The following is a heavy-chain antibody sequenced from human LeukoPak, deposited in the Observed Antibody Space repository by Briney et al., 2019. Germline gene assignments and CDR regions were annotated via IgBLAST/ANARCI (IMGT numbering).Heavy chain of an antibody. D-gene: IGHD3-9*01. Sequence: SVKVSCKASGGTFSSYAISWVRQAPGQGLERMGRIIPIFGTANYAQKFQGRVTITTDESTSTAYMELSSLRSEDTAVYYCARGLGDDILTGYYNLDYWGQGTLVTVSS. V-gene: IGHV1-69*05. J-gene: IGHJ4*02. CDR1: GGTFSSYA. CDR2: IIPIFGTA. CDR3: ARGLGDDILTGYYNLDY.